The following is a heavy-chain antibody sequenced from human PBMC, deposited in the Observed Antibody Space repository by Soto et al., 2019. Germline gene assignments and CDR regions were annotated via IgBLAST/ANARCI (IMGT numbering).Heavy chain of an antibody. CDR2: ISGSGAYT. CDR1: GFTFSSYA. V-gene: IGHV3-23*01. D-gene: IGHD2-2*01. J-gene: IGHJ4*02. CDR3: AKYGCSSTSCQCDY. Sequence: EVQLLESGGGSVQPGGSLRLSCAASGFTFSSYAMTWVRQAPGKGLEWVTAISGSGAYTYYANSVKGRFTISRDNSKNTLSLQLNSLRAEDTAVYYCAKYGCSSTSCQCDYWGQGTRVTVSS.